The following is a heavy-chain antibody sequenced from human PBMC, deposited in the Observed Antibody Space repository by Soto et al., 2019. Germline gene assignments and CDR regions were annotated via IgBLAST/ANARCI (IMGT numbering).Heavy chain of an antibody. CDR1: GFTFSSYA. V-gene: IGHV3-64*01. CDR2: ISSNGGST. D-gene: IGHD6-13*01. J-gene: IGHJ6*03. CDR3: ARGIAAAGDYYYYYMDV. Sequence: GGSLRLSCAASGFTFSSYAMHWVRQAPGKGLEYVSAISSNGGSTYYANSVKGRFTISRDNSKNTLYLQMGSLRAEDMAVYYCARGIAAAGDYYYYYMDVWGKGTTVTVSS.